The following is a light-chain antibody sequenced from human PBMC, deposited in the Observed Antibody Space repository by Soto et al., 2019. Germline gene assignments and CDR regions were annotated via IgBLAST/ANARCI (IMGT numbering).Light chain of an antibody. CDR1: SSDVGGYNY. J-gene: IGLJ2*01. Sequence: QSVLTQPASVSGSPGQWITISCTGTSSDVGGYNYVSWYQQHPGKAPKLMIYDVSNRPSGVSNRFSGSKSGNTASLTISGLQAEDEADYYCSSYTSSSTLVLFGGGTKVTVL. CDR2: DVS. V-gene: IGLV2-14*01. CDR3: SSYTSSSTLVL.